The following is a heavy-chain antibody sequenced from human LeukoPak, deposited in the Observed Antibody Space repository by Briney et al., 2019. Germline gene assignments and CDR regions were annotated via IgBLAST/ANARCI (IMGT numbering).Heavy chain of an antibody. Sequence: PSETLSLTCTVSGGSISSGGYYWSWIRQPPGKGLEWIGYIYHSGSTYYNPSLKSRVTISVDRSKNQFSLKLSSVTAADTAVYYCARHAWQRAVDIVATIRGGVDPGRGFVDYWGQGTLVTVSS. CDR1: GGSISSGGYY. J-gene: IGHJ4*02. CDR3: ARHAWQRAVDIVATIRGGVDPGRGFVDY. V-gene: IGHV4-30-2*01. D-gene: IGHD5-12*01. CDR2: IYHSGST.